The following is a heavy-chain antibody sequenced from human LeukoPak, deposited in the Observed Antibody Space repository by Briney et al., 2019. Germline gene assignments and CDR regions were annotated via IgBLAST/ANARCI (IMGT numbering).Heavy chain of an antibody. CDR1: GGSISSGGYS. CDR3: ARENYNSDAFDI. D-gene: IGHD3-3*01. V-gene: IGHV4-30-2*01. Sequence: SETLSLTCAVSGGSISSGGYSWSWIRQPPGTGLEWIGYIYHSGSTYYNPSLKSRVTISVDRSKNQFSLKLSSVTAADTAVYYCARENYNSDAFDIWGQGTMVTVSS. J-gene: IGHJ3*02. CDR2: IYHSGST.